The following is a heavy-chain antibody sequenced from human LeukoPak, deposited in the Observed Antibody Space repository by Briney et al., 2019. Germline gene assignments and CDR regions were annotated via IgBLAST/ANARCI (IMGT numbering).Heavy chain of an antibody. Sequence: SQTLSLTCAISGDSVSSNSVTWNWIRQSPSRGLEWLGRTYYRSTWYSDYAVSVGGRITVNPDTSKNQFSLHLNSVTPEDTAVYYCARRLTQYDCFDPWGQGILVTVSS. V-gene: IGHV6-1*01. D-gene: IGHD2-2*01. CDR1: GDSVSSNSVT. CDR3: ARRLTQYDCFDP. CDR2: TYYRSTWYS. J-gene: IGHJ5*02.